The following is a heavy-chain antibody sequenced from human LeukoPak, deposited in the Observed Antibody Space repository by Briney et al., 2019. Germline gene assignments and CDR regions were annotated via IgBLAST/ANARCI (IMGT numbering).Heavy chain of an antibody. Sequence: GGSLRLSCAASGFTLSTYGMHWVRQAPGKGLEWVTFISYEGTIKRYADSVKGRFTISRDNSKNTLYLQMSSLRVDDTALYYCAREYDLVTGLDYWGQGTLVTVSS. CDR1: GFTLSTYG. D-gene: IGHD3-9*01. CDR2: ISYEGTIK. CDR3: AREYDLVTGLDY. V-gene: IGHV3-30*03. J-gene: IGHJ4*02.